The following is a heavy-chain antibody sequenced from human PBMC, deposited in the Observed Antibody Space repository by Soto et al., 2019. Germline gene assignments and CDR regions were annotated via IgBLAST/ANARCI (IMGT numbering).Heavy chain of an antibody. CDR2: IYSGGST. J-gene: IGHJ6*02. D-gene: IGHD3-10*02. CDR3: ARDHTVTLPCSAYYGMDV. Sequence: EEQLVESGGGLVQPGGSLRLSCAASGFTVSDHYMTWVRQAPGKGLEWVSVIYSGGSTYYADSVKGRFTISRDNAKNTLYRRMNGLRAEDTAVYSWARDHTVTLPCSAYYGMDVWGQGTTVIVSS. V-gene: IGHV3-66*01. CDR1: GFTVSDHY.